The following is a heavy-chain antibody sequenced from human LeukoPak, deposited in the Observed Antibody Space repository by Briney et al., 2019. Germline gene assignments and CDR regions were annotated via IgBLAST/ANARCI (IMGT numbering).Heavy chain of an antibody. D-gene: IGHD2-2*03. CDR2: INHSGST. CDR1: GGSFSGYY. Sequence: TSETLSLTCAVYGGSFSGYYWSWIRQPPGKGLEWIGEINHSGSTNYNPSLKSRVTISVDTSKNQFSLKLSSVTAADTAVYYCVDIVVVPAAIIFDYWGQGTLVTVSS. J-gene: IGHJ4*02. V-gene: IGHV4-34*01. CDR3: VDIVVVPAAIIFDY.